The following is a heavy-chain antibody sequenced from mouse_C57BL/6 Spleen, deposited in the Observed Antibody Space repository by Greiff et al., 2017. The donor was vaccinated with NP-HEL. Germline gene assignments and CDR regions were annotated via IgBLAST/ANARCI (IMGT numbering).Heavy chain of an antibody. CDR3: ASDYGNYPWFAY. V-gene: IGHV3-6*01. Sequence: DVKLQESGPGLVKPSQSLSLTCSVTGYSITSGYYWNWIRQFPGNKLEWMGYISYDGSNNYNPSLKNRISITRDTSKNQFFLKLNSVTTEDTATYYCASDYGNYPWFAYWGQGTLVTVSA. CDR1: GYSITSGYY. J-gene: IGHJ3*01. CDR2: ISYDGSN. D-gene: IGHD2-1*01.